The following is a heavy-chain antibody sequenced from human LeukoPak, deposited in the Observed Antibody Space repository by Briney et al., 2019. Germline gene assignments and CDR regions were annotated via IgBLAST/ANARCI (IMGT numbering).Heavy chain of an antibody. CDR2: IKTDGSIT. D-gene: IGHD3-10*01. V-gene: IGHV3-74*01. Sequence: GGSLRLSCAASGFSFSVYWMHWVRQAPGKGPVWVSRIKTDGSITDYADFVKGRFTISRDNAKNSLYLQMNSLRAEDTAVYYCARDRLNYGSGSYYTNWFDPWGQGTLVTVSS. CDR1: GFSFSVYW. CDR3: ARDRLNYGSGSYYTNWFDP. J-gene: IGHJ5*02.